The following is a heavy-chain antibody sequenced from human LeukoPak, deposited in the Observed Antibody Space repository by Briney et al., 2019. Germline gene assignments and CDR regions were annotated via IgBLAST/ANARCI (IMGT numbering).Heavy chain of an antibody. J-gene: IGHJ4*02. CDR3: ARVEYSSGWSDFDY. Sequence: GGSLGLSCAASGFTFDDYGMSWVRQAPGKGLEWVSGINWNGGSTGYADSVKGRFTISRDNAKNSLYLQMNSLRAEDTALYYCARVEYSSGWSDFDYWGQGTLVTVSS. V-gene: IGHV3-20*04. CDR2: INWNGGST. CDR1: GFTFDDYG. D-gene: IGHD6-19*01.